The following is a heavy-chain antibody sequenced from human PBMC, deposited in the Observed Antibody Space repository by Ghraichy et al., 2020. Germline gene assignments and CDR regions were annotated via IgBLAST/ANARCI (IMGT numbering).Heavy chain of an antibody. CDR3: VREQQGIGWRHLEY. Sequence: LSLTCAASGFTLSSYDMHWVRQATGKGLEWVSAIGTVGDTYYAGSVKGRFTISRENAKDSLYLQMDSLGVGDTAVYYCVREQQGIGWRHLEYWGQGILVTVSS. V-gene: IGHV3-13*01. J-gene: IGHJ4*02. CDR2: IGTVGDT. CDR1: GFTLSSYD. D-gene: IGHD6-19*01.